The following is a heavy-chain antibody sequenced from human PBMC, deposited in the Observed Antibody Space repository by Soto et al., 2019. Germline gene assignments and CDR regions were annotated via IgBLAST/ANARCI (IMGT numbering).Heavy chain of an antibody. CDR1: GYTFTGYY. CDR3: ARGGYSGSYNWFDP. CDR2: INPNSGGT. Sequence: ASVKVSFKASGYTFTGYYMHWLRQAPGQGLEWMGWINPNSGGTNYAQKFQGRVTMTRDTSISTAYMELSRLRSDDTAVYYCARGGYSGSYNWFDPWGQGTLVTVSS. V-gene: IGHV1-2*02. D-gene: IGHD1-26*01. J-gene: IGHJ5*02.